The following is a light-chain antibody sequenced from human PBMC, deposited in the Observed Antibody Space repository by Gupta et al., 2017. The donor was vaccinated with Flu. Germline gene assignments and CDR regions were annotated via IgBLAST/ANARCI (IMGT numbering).Light chain of an antibody. CDR1: ASRKQY. V-gene: IGLV3-25*03. J-gene: IGLJ1*01. CDR3: QSADSSGTYV. Sequence: SSELTPPSSVSVSPAQTARITCSGDASRKQYAYWYQQKPGQAPVLVIYKDSERPPGIPERFSGSSSGTTVTLTISGVQAEDEADYYCQSADSSGTYVFGTGTKVTVL. CDR2: KDS.